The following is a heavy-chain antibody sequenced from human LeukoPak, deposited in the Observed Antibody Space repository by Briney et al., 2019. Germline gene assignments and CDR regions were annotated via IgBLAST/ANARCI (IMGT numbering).Heavy chain of an antibody. D-gene: IGHD2-2*01. CDR2: ISRSAYST. CDR1: GFTFSNSA. V-gene: IGHV3-23*01. J-gene: IGHJ5*02. Sequence: GGSLRLSCAASGFTFSNSAMSWVRQAPGKGLEWVSGISRSAYSTNYADSAKGRFTISRDNSKNTLYLQMNSLRADDTAVYYCAKGRNPSCYLCGGFDPWGQGTLVTVSS. CDR3: AKGRNPSCYLCGGFDP.